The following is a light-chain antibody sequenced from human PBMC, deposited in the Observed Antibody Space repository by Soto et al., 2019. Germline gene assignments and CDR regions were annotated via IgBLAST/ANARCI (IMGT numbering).Light chain of an antibody. CDR3: CSYADGSIYF. Sequence: QSALTQPASVSGSPGQSITSSCTGTSSDVGSYNLVSWYQQHPGKAPKLMIYEGSKRPSGVSNRFSGSKSGNTASLTISGLQAEDEGDYYCCSYADGSIYFFGTGTKVTVL. CDR1: SSDVGSYNL. J-gene: IGLJ1*01. V-gene: IGLV2-23*01. CDR2: EGS.